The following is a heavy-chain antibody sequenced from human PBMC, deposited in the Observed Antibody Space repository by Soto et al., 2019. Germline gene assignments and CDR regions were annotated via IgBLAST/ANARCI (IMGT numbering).Heavy chain of an antibody. J-gene: IGHJ6*02. CDR1: GGSFSGYY. Sequence: TLSLTCAVYGGSFSGYYWSWIRQPPGKGLEWIGEINHSGSTNYNPSLKSRVTISVDTSKNQFSLKLSSVTAADTAVYYCARGPHYYGSGSYYRSLMDYYYGMDVWGQGTTVTVSS. CDR3: ARGPHYYGSGSYYRSLMDYYYGMDV. D-gene: IGHD3-10*01. CDR2: INHSGST. V-gene: IGHV4-34*01.